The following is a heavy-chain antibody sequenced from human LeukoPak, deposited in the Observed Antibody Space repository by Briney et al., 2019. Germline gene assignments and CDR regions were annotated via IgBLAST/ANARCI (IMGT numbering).Heavy chain of an antibody. D-gene: IGHD4-17*01. V-gene: IGHV3-23*01. Sequence: GGSLRLSCAASGFTFSSNAMSWVRQAPGKGLEWVSSVSGSGGSTYYADSVKGRFTISRDNSKNTLYLQMNSLRAEDAAVYYCAKDRRATVTLDYWGQGTLVTVSS. J-gene: IGHJ4*02. CDR2: VSGSGGST. CDR1: GFTFSSNA. CDR3: AKDRRATVTLDY.